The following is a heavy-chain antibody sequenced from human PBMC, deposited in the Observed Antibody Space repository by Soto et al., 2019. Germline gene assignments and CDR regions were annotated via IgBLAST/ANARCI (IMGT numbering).Heavy chain of an antibody. J-gene: IGHJ6*04. Sequence: GGYLRLSCAASGFTVSSEYMTWVRQAPGKGLEWVSLIQSGGTTYYADSVKGRFTISRDTSENTLQLQMDSLRVEDTAVYYCARDDVLFDGGRCYGKPLAVWGKGTTVTVSS. CDR3: ARDDVLFDGGRCYGKPLAV. D-gene: IGHD2-15*01. V-gene: IGHV3-66*01. CDR1: GFTVSSEY. CDR2: IQSGGTT.